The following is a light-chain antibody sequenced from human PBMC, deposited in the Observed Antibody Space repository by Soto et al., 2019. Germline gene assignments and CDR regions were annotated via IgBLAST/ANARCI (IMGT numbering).Light chain of an antibody. J-gene: IGKJ5*01. CDR3: QAHCSAPVT. V-gene: IGKV3-20*01. CDR2: GAS. Sequence: ELELTQSPDTVSLSPGERATLSCRASQSVSSSYLAWYQQKPGQAPRLLIYGASSRATGIPDRFSGSRSGTDFTLTISSLEPEDSAVYFCQAHCSAPVTVALGTRLEIK. CDR1: QSVSSSY.